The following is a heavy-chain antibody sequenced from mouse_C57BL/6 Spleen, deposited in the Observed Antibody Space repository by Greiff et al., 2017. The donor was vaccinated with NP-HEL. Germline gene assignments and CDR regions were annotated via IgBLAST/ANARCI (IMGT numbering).Heavy chain of an antibody. V-gene: IGHV5-4*01. D-gene: IGHD2-3*01. CDR3: ARDDGTDYFDY. J-gene: IGHJ2*01. CDR1: GFTFSSYA. Sequence: EVKLVESGGGLVKPGGSLKLSCAASGFTFSSYAMSWVRQTPEKRLEWVATISDGGSYTYYPDNVKGRFTISRDNAKNNLYLQMSLLKSEDTAMFYCARDDGTDYFDYWGQGTTLTVSS. CDR2: ISDGGSYT.